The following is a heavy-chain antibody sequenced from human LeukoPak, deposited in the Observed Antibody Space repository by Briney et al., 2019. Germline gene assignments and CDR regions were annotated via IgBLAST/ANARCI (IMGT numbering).Heavy chain of an antibody. CDR2: IYYSGST. CDR3: ARDQLVSAYYYGSGSYNWFDP. D-gene: IGHD3-10*01. V-gene: IGHV4-39*07. J-gene: IGHJ5*02. CDR1: GGSISSSSYY. Sequence: PSETLSLTCTVSGGSISSSSYYWGWIRQPPGKGLEWIGSIYYSGSTYYNPSLKSRVTISVDTSKNQFSLKLSSVTAADTAVYYCARDQLVSAYYYGSGSYNWFDPWGQGTLVTVSS.